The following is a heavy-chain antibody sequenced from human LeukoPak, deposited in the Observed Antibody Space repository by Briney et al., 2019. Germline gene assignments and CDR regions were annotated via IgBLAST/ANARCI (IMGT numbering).Heavy chain of an antibody. D-gene: IGHD4-17*01. Sequence: GGSLRLSCAASGFTVSSNYMSWVRQAPGKGLEWVSVIYSGGSTYYADSVKGRFTISRDNSKNTLYLQMNSLRAEDTAVYYCARDYGDYAPLGYFQHWGQGTLVTVSS. V-gene: IGHV3-53*01. CDR3: ARDYGDYAPLGYFQH. J-gene: IGHJ1*01. CDR1: GFTVSSNY. CDR2: IYSGGST.